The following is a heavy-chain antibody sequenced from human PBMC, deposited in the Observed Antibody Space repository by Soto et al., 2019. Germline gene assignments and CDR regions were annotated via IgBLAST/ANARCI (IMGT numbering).Heavy chain of an antibody. J-gene: IGHJ4*02. CDR1: GYIFNRYV. CDR3: ARGRGWYDY. Sequence: QVQLVQSGAAVKKPGASVKVSCKASGYIFNRYVMHWVRQAPGQRPEWMGWIDAGNGKTKYSEKFRGRVTITRDTSASTAYMELTTLRSEDTAVYYCARGRGWYDYWGQGTQVIVSS. D-gene: IGHD6-19*01. V-gene: IGHV1-3*01. CDR2: IDAGNGKT.